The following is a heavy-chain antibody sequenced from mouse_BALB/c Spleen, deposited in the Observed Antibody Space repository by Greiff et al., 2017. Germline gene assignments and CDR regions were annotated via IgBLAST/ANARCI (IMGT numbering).Heavy chain of an antibody. Sequence: VQLQQSGPGLVQPSQSLSITCTVSGFSLTSYDISWIRQPPGKGLEWLGVIWTGGGTNYNSAFMSRLSISKDNSKSQVFLKMNSLQTDDTAIYYCVREGDYYGSSYYYAMDYWGQGTSVTVSS. J-gene: IGHJ4*01. CDR2: IWTGGGT. D-gene: IGHD1-1*01. CDR3: VREGDYYGSSYYYAMDY. CDR1: GFSLTSYD. V-gene: IGHV2-9-2*01.